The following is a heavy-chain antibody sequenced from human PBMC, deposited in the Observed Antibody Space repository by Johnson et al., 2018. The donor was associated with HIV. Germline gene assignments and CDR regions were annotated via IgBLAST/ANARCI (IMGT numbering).Heavy chain of an antibody. CDR3: ARGLGWLQFDGAFDI. D-gene: IGHD5-24*01. CDR1: GFTVSSNY. CDR2: IYSGGST. J-gene: IGHJ3*02. Sequence: VQLVESGGGLVKPGGSLRLSCAASGFTVSSNYMSWVRQAPGKGLEWVSVIYSGGSTYYADSVKGRFTISRDNSKNTLYLQMNSLRAEDTAVYYCARGLGWLQFDGAFDIWGQGTMVTVSS. V-gene: IGHV3-66*01.